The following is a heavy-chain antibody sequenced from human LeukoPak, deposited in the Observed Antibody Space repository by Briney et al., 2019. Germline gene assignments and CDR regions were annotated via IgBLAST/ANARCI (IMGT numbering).Heavy chain of an antibody. CDR1: GFTFSSYG. CDR2: ISYDGSNK. CDR3: ARGRITMVRGVIIQGYYGMDV. Sequence: PGGSLRLSCAASGFTFSSYGMHWVRQAPGKGLEWVAVISYDGSNKYYADSVKGRFTISRDNSKNTLYLQMNSLRAEDTAVYYCARGRITMVRGVIIQGYYGMDVWGQGTTVTVSS. D-gene: IGHD3-10*01. J-gene: IGHJ6*02. V-gene: IGHV3-30*03.